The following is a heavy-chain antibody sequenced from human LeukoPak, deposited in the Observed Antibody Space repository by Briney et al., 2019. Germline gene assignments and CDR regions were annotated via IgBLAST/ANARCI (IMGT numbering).Heavy chain of an antibody. CDR3: ARSTSGGYYYALDY. Sequence: SETLSLTCTVSGGSISSYYWSWIRQPPGKGLEWLGYIHYSGSTNSKPSLKSRVTISVDTSKNQFSLKLSSVTAADTAVYYCARSTSGGYYYALDYWGQGTLVTVSS. CDR1: GGSISSYY. CDR2: IHYSGST. J-gene: IGHJ4*02. D-gene: IGHD3-22*01. V-gene: IGHV4-59*08.